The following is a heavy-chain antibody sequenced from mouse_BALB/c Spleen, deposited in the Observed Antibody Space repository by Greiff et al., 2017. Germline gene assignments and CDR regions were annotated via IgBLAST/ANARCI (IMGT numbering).Heavy chain of an antibody. J-gene: IGHJ4*01. CDR3: ASYPMDY. Sequence: VQGVESGAELAKPGASVKMSCKASGYTFTSYWMHWVKQRPGQGLEWIGYINPSTGYTEYNQKFKDKATLTADKSSSTAYMQLSSLTSEDSAVYYCASYPMDYWGQGTSVTVSS. V-gene: IGHV1-7*01. CDR1: GYTFTSYW. CDR2: INPSTGYT.